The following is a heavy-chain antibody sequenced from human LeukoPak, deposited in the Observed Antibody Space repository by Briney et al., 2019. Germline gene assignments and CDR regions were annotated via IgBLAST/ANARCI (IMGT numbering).Heavy chain of an antibody. J-gene: IGHJ5*02. CDR2: INWNGGST. CDR3: ARANYVWGSYPNWFDP. V-gene: IGHV3-20*04. Sequence: GRSLRLSCAASGFTFDDYGMSWVRQAPGKGLEWVSGINWNGGSTGYADSVKGRFTISRDNAKNSLYLQMNSLRAEDTALYYCARANYVWGSYPNWFDPWGQGTLVTVSS. D-gene: IGHD3-16*01. CDR1: GFTFDDYG.